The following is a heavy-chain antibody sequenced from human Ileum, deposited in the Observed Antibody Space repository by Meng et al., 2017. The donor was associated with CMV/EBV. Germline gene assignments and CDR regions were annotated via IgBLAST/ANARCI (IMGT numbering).Heavy chain of an antibody. CDR3: ARDLVRFWEFYRPGGGMDV. V-gene: IGHV3-30*04. D-gene: IGHD3-3*01. CDR2: ISYDGSNK. Sequence: GESLKISCAASGFTFSSYAMHWVRQAPGKGLEWVAVISYDGSNKYYADSVKGRFTISRDNSKNTLYLQMNSLRAEDTAVYYCARDLVRFWEFYRPGGGMDVWGQGTTVTVSS. CDR1: GFTFSSYA. J-gene: IGHJ6*02.